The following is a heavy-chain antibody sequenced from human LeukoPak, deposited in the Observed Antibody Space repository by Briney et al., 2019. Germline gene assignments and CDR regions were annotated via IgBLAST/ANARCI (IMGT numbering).Heavy chain of an antibody. CDR2: IIPIFGTA. J-gene: IGHJ5*02. Sequence: VASVKVSCKASGGTFSSYAISWVRQAPGQGLEWMGRIIPIFGTANYAQKFQGRVTITADESTSTAYMELSSLRSEDTAVYYCASERGGVLNWFDPWGQGTLVTVSS. D-gene: IGHD3-10*01. CDR3: ASERGGVLNWFDP. CDR1: GGTFSSYA. V-gene: IGHV1-69*13.